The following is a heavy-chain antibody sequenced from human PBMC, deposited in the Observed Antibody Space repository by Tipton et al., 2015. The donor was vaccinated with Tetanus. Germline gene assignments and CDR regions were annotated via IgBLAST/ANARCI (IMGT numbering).Heavy chain of an antibody. CDR3: AILPKHWLAPWGAP. J-gene: IGHJ5*02. V-gene: IGHV4-61*05. CDR1: GGSISGSSYY. Sequence: TLSLTCSVSGGSISGSSYYWSWIRQPPGGGLEWIGEINQRGTSYNPSLKTRATISVDSSKTQLFLNLTSVTAADTAVYYCAILPKHWLAPWGAPWGQGILVTVSS. D-gene: IGHD6-19*01. CDR2: INQRGT.